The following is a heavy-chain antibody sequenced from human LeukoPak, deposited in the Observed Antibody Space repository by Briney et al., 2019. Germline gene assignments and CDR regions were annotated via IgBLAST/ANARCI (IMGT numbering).Heavy chain of an antibody. CDR1: GFTFSSYA. D-gene: IGHD5-12*01. J-gene: IGHJ4*02. CDR3: ARDGYSGYDSPPIDY. CDR2: VSYDGSNK. V-gene: IGHV3-30-3*01. Sequence: GGSLRLSCAASGFTFSSYAMHWVRQAPGKGLEWVAVVSYDGSNKYYADSVKGRFTISRDNSKNTLYLQMNSLRAEDTAVYYCARDGYSGYDSPPIDYWGQGTLVTVSS.